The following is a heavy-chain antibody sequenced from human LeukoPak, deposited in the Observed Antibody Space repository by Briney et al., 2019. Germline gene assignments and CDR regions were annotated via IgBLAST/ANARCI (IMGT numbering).Heavy chain of an antibody. CDR2: IYYTGST. CDR3: MIFLGVVIRGGMDV. Sequence: PSETLSLTCTVSGDSISSYHWNWIRQPPGTGLEWIGHIYYTGSTNYNPSLKSRVTISLDTSKNQFSLQLSSVTAADTAVYYCMIFLGVVIRGGMDVWGQGTTVTVSS. CDR1: GDSISSYH. D-gene: IGHD2-2*01. J-gene: IGHJ6*01. V-gene: IGHV4-59*01.